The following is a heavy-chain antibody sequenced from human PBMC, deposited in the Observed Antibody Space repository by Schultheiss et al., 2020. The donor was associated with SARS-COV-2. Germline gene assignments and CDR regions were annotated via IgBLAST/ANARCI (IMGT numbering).Heavy chain of an antibody. Sequence: SETLSLTCTVSGGSISSSSYYWGWIRQPPGKGLEWIGSIYYSGSTYYNPSLRSRVTISLDTSENQFSLMLSSVTTADTAVYYCARARAGIDTTSRGIDYWGQGTLVTVSS. J-gene: IGHJ4*02. CDR1: GGSISSSSYY. D-gene: IGHD3-10*01. V-gene: IGHV4-39*07. CDR3: ARARAGIDTTSRGIDY. CDR2: IYYSGST.